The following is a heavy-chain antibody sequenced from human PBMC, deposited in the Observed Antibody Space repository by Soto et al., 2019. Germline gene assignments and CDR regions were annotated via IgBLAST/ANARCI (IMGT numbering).Heavy chain of an antibody. CDR3: ARDLWGYCGADCYPLDV. D-gene: IGHD2-21*02. J-gene: IGHJ6*02. CDR1: GGSISSYY. Sequence: PSETLSLTCTVSGGSISSYYWSWIRQPPGKGLEWIGYIYYSGSTNYNPSLKSRVTISVDTSKNQFSPKLNSVTAADTAVYYCARDLWGYCGADCYPLDVWGQGTTVTVSS. V-gene: IGHV4-59*01. CDR2: IYYSGST.